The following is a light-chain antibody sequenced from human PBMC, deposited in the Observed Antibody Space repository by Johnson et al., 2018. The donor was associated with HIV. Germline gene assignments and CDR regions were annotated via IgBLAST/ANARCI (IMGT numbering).Light chain of an antibody. Sequence: QSVLTQPPSVSAAPGQKVTISCSGSSSNIGNNYVSWYQQLPGTAPKLLIYENNKRPSGIPDRFSGSKSGTSATLGITGLQTGDEADYYCGTWVSRLSAGINYVFGTGTKVTVL. CDR1: SSNIGNNY. V-gene: IGLV1-51*02. CDR2: ENN. CDR3: GTWVSRLSAGINYV. J-gene: IGLJ1*01.